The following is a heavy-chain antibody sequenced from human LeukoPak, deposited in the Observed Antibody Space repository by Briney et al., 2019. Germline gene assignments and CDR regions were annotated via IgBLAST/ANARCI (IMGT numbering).Heavy chain of an antibody. Sequence: GGSLRLSCAASGFTVSSNYMSWVRQAPGKGLEWVSVIYSGGSTYYADSVKGRFTISRDNSKNTLYLQMGSLRADDMAVYYCARWGSTSCYDYWGQGTLVTVSS. CDR1: GFTVSSNY. D-gene: IGHD2-2*01. CDR3: ARWGSTSCYDY. CDR2: IYSGGST. V-gene: IGHV3-53*05. J-gene: IGHJ4*02.